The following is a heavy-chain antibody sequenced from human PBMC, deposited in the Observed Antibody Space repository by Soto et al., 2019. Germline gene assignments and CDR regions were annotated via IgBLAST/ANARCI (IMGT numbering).Heavy chain of an antibody. D-gene: IGHD1-1*01. CDR2: IFTSGST. V-gene: IGHV4-4*07. Sequence: PSETLSLTCAVSGGSISGYYWSWIRQPAGKGLEWIGRIFTSGSTNYNPSLKSRVSLSVDTSKNQFSLKLSSVTAADTAVYYCARGGIQLGFDPWGQGXLVTVSS. CDR1: GGSISGYY. J-gene: IGHJ5*02. CDR3: ARGGIQLGFDP.